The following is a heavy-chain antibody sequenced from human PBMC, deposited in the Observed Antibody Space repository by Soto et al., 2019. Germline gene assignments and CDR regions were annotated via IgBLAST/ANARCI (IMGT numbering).Heavy chain of an antibody. Sequence: TSETRSRTCLVSGGSLNSRIYYCICIHQHPGKGLEWIGYIYYSGSTYYNPSLKSRVTISVDTSKNQFSLKLSSVTAADTAVYYCARVSTVTIYFDYWGQGTLVTVS. J-gene: IGHJ4*02. CDR2: IYYSGST. D-gene: IGHD4-4*01. V-gene: IGHV4-31*03. CDR3: ARVSTVTIYFDY. CDR1: GGSLNSRIYY.